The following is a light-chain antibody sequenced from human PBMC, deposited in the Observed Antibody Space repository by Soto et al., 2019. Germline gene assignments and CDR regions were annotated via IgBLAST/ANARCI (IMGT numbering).Light chain of an antibody. CDR1: QSLLLSNGYNY. CDR2: LGS. CDR3: MQALQARRA. Sequence: DIVMTQSPLSLPVTPGEPASISCRSSQSLLLSNGYNYLDWYLQKPGQSPQLLIYLGSNRASGVPDRFGGSGSGTDFPLRISRVGDEDVGVYCCMQALQARRAFGPGTQVDIK. V-gene: IGKV2-28*01. J-gene: IGKJ3*01.